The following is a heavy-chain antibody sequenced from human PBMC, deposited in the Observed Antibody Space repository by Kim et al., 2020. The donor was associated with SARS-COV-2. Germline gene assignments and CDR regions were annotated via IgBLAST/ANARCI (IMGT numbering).Heavy chain of an antibody. CDR1: GYSFTSYW. Sequence: GESLKISCKGSGYSFTSYWIGWVRQMPGKGLEWMGIIYPGDSDTRYSPSFQGQVTISADKSISTAYLQWSSLKASDTAMYYCARLGHIVVVMGAFDIWGQGTMVTVSS. CDR3: ARLGHIVVVMGAFDI. D-gene: IGHD2-21*01. J-gene: IGHJ3*02. CDR2: IYPGDSDT. V-gene: IGHV5-51*01.